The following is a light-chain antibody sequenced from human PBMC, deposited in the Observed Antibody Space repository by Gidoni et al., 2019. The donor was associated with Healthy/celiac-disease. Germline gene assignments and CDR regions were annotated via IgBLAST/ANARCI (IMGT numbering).Light chain of an antibody. CDR3: QRYYSTPYT. Sequence: IEMTHSPDSLAVSPGERATINRKSSQSVLYSSNNKNYLAWYQQKPGQPPQLLIYWASTRESGVPDRFSGSGSGTDFTLTISRLQAEDVAVYYCQRYYSTPYTFGQGTKLEIK. CDR2: WAS. J-gene: IGKJ2*01. CDR1: QSVLYSSNNKNY. V-gene: IGKV4-1*01.